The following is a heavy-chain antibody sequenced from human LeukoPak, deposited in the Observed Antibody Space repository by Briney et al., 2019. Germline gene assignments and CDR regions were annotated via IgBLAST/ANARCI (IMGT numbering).Heavy chain of an antibody. J-gene: IGHJ4*02. D-gene: IGHD3-22*01. Sequence: ASVKVSCKTSGYTFTSYDINWVRQATGQGLEWMGWMNPNSGNTGYAQKFQGRATMTRNTSISTAYMELSSLRPEDTAFYYCARSDPYYYDRSGYPKNDYWGQGTLVTVSS. CDR2: MNPNSGNT. CDR3: ARSDPYYYDRSGYPKNDY. CDR1: GYTFTSYD. V-gene: IGHV1-8*01.